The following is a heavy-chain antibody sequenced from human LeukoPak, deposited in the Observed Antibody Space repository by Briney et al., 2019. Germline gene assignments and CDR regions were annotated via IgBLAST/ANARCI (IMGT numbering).Heavy chain of an antibody. J-gene: IGHJ6*04. Sequence: PSQALSLTCAVPGDSISRGGYSWRWLRQPPGKGLEWIGYIYHSGSTYYNPSLKSRVTISVDRSKNQFSLKLSFVTAADTAVYYCVRGGAVPAANPLHYYYYGMDVWGKGTTVTVSS. CDR3: VRGGAVPAANPLHYYYYGMDV. CDR2: IYHSGST. D-gene: IGHD2-2*01. CDR1: GDSISRGGYS. V-gene: IGHV4-30-2*01.